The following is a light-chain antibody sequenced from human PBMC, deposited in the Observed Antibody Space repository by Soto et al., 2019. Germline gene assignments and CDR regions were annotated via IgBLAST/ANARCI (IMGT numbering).Light chain of an antibody. CDR1: QSVNSN. J-gene: IGKJ3*01. V-gene: IGKV3-15*01. CDR2: GAS. CDR3: QQYNNWPFT. Sequence: EVVMTQSPATLSVSPGERATLSCRASQSVNSNLAWYQQKPGQAPRLLLYGASTRATGIPARFSGSGSGTEFTLTVSSLQSEDFAVYYCQQYNNWPFTFGPGTKVDIK.